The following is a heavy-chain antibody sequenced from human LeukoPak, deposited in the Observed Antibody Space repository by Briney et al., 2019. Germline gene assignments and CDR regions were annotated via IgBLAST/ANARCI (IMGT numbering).Heavy chain of an antibody. J-gene: IGHJ4*02. CDR1: GGSISSHY. CDR3: ARHSSFFDY. V-gene: IGHV4-59*11. D-gene: IGHD6-13*01. CDR2: IYYSGST. Sequence: SETLSLTCTVSGGSISSHYWSWIRQPPGEGLEWIGYIYYSGSTNYNPSLKSRVTISVDTSKNQFSLKLSSVTAADTAVYYCARHSSFFDYWGQGTLVTVSS.